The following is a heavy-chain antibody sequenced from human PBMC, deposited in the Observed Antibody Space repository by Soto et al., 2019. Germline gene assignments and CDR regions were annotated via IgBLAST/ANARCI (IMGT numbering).Heavy chain of an antibody. J-gene: IGHJ4*02. D-gene: IGHD6-19*01. V-gene: IGHV1-3*04. CDR2: IHTGNGDT. CDR1: GYTFTDSA. CDR3: ARDRGVIAVPGHYSFDY. Sequence: ASVKVSCKASGYTFTDSAIHWVRQAPGQSLEWMAWIHTGNGDTRYSQNLQGGVLVSRDTSASTAYMELSSLRSEDTAVYYCARDRGVIAVPGHYSFDYWGQGTLVTVSS.